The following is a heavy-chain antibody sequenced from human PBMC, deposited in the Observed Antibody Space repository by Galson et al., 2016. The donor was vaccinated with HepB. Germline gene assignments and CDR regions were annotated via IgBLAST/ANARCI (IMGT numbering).Heavy chain of an antibody. V-gene: IGHV3-23*01. D-gene: IGHD5-24*01. CDR2: ISVSGDHV. J-gene: IGHJ4*02. CDR3: GRGSSGDGYNFGAY. CDR1: GLTLNNFV. Sequence: LRLSCAASGLTLNNFVINWIRQAPGKGLEWVSGISVSGDHVYYADSVKGRLTIYRENSKNTVYLQMNSLRAEDTAVYYCGRGSSGDGYNFGAYWGQGTRVTVSS.